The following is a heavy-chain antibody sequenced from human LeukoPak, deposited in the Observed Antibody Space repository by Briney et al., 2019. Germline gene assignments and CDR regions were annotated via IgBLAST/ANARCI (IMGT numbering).Heavy chain of an antibody. J-gene: IGHJ6*02. CDR2: IYHSGST. V-gene: IGHV4-4*02. CDR3: ARALYGDYTLGMDV. CDR1: GGSISSSNW. D-gene: IGHD4-17*01. Sequence: SETLSLTCAVSGGSISSSNWWSWVRQPPGKGLEWIGEIYHSGSTNYNPSLKSRVTILVDNSKNQFSLKLSSVTAADTAVYYCARALYGDYTLGMDVWGQGTTVTVSS.